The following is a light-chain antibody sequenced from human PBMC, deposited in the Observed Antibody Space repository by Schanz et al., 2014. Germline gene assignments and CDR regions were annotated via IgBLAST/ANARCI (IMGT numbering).Light chain of an antibody. J-gene: IGKJ1*01. CDR2: NGD. CDR1: QSVSSN. CDR3: QQYDNWWT. V-gene: IGKV3-15*01. Sequence: EIVMTQSPATLSVSPGESATLSCRATQSVSSNLAWYQQKPGQPPRLLLYNGDTRATGIPARFSGSGSGTEFTLTISSLQSEDFAVYYCQQYDNWWTFGPGTKVEIK.